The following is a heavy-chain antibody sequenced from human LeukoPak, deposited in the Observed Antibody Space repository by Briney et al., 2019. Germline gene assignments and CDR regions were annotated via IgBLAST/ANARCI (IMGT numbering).Heavy chain of an antibody. J-gene: IGHJ1*01. V-gene: IGHV3-7*01. CDR2: IKQDGSEK. CDR1: GFTFSSYW. CDR3: ARGARGGDFKN. D-gene: IGHD2-21*01. Sequence: GGSLRLSCAASGFTFSSYWMSWVRQAPGKGLEWVANIKQDGSEKYYVDSVKGRFTISRDNAKISLYLQMNSLGAEDTAVYYCARGARGGDFKNWGQGTLVTVSS.